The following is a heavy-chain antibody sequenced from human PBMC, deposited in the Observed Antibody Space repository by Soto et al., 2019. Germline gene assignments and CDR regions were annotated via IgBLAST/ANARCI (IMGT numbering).Heavy chain of an antibody. J-gene: IGHJ4*02. CDR2: MNQDGSQN. D-gene: IGHD3-16*01. CDR1: GFSFSSYW. CDR3: ARDDGWGWLRSDY. Sequence: EVQLVESGGGLVQPGGSLRLSCAASGFSFSSYWMSWVRQAPGKGLEWVANMNQDGSQNFYVDSVKGRFTISRDNAKTSLYLQMNSLRDEDTAVYYCARDDGWGWLRSDYGGRGTLVTVSS. V-gene: IGHV3-7*01.